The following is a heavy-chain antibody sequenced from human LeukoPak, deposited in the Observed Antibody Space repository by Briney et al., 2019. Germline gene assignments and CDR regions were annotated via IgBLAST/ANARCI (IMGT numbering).Heavy chain of an antibody. CDR1: GGSISSHY. V-gene: IGHV4-59*11. CDR3: ARGTGFYDSSGHYYWGYFDS. D-gene: IGHD3-22*01. Sequence: SETLSLTCTVSGGSISSHYWSWFRQTPGERPEWIAFIYYSGTTNYNPSLKGRVTISIDSSKNQFSLKLSTVTAADTAIYYCARGTGFYDSSGHYYWGYFDSWGQGTLVPVSS. J-gene: IGHJ4*02. CDR2: IYYSGTT.